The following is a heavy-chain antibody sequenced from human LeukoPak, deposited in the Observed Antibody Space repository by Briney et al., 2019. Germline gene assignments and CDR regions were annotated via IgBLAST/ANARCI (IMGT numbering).Heavy chain of an antibody. Sequence: GGSLRLSCAASGFTFSSYWMHWVRQAPGKGLVWVSRIHSDGSSTSNADSVRGRFTISRDDAKSTLYLQMNSLRAEDTAVYYCARSGWPYYFDYWGQGTLVTVSS. CDR3: ARSGWPYYFDY. J-gene: IGHJ4*02. V-gene: IGHV3-74*01. D-gene: IGHD3-22*01. CDR2: IHSDGSST. CDR1: GFTFSSYW.